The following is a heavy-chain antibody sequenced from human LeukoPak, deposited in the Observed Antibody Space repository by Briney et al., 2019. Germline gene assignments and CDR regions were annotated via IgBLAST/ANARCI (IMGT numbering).Heavy chain of an antibody. Sequence: PSETLSLTCAVYGGSFSGYYWSWIRQPPGKGLEWIGEINHSGSTNYNPSLKSRVTISVDTSKNQFSLKLSSVTAADTAVYYCARGVLVVGAITDFDYWGQGTLVTVSS. D-gene: IGHD1-26*01. J-gene: IGHJ4*02. CDR2: INHSGST. CDR3: ARGVLVVGAITDFDY. V-gene: IGHV4-34*01. CDR1: GGSFSGYY.